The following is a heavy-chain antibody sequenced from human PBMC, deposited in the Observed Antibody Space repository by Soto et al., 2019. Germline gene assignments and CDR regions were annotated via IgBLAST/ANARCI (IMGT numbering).Heavy chain of an antibody. V-gene: IGHV4-59*01. CDR3: ARGPTITTDF. J-gene: IGHJ4*02. CDR2: ISYSGST. D-gene: IGHD3-9*01. CDR1: GGSMRNYY. Sequence: SETLSLTCTVSGGSMRNYYCHWVRQPPGKGLEWIGYISYSGSTNYNPSLKSRVSISVDTSKSQFSLKLSSVTAADTAIYYCARGPTITTDFWGQGALVTVSS.